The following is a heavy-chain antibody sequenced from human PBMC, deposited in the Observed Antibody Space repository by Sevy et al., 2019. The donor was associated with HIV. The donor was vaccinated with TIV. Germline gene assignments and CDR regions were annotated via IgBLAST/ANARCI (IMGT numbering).Heavy chain of an antibody. Sequence: GGSLRLSCTASGFTFDDYAMHWVRQAPGKGLGWVSGISWNSGSIGYAHSVKGRFTISRDNAKNSLYLQMNSLRAEDTALYYCAKDYTPYSSSAFDYWGQGTLVTVSS. CDR3: AKDYTPYSSSAFDY. CDR2: ISWNSGSI. CDR1: GFTFDDYA. V-gene: IGHV3-9*01. J-gene: IGHJ4*02. D-gene: IGHD6-6*01.